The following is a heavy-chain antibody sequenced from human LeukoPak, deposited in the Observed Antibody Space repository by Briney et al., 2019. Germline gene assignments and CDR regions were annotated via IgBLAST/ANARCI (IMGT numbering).Heavy chain of an antibody. CDR1: DFPVSDNH. Sequence: PGGSLRLSCATSDFPVSDNHMSWVRQAPGKGLEWVSYISSSSSTIYYADSVKGRFTISRDNAKNSLYLQMNSLRAEDTAVYYCARDLGGYSYGYNYWGQGTLVTVSS. J-gene: IGHJ4*02. CDR3: ARDLGGYSYGYNY. V-gene: IGHV3-11*04. D-gene: IGHD5-18*01. CDR2: ISSSSSTI.